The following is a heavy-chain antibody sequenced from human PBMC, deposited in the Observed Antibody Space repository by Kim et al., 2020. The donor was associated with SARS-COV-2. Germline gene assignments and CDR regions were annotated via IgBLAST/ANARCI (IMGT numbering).Heavy chain of an antibody. CDR3: ARHPPYWYFDL. CDR2: IYYSGST. Sequence: SETLSLTCTVSGGSISSSSYYWGWIRQPPGKGLEWIGSIYYSGSTYYNPSLKSRVTISVDTSKNQFSLKLSSVTAADTAVYYCARHPPYWYFDLWGRGTLVTVSS. CDR1: GGSISSSSYY. J-gene: IGHJ2*01. V-gene: IGHV4-39*01.